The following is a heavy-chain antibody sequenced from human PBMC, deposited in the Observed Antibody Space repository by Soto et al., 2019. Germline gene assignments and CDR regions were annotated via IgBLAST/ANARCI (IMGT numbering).Heavy chain of an antibody. Sequence: EVQLVESGGGLVQPGGSLRLSCAASGFTFSSYWMHWVRQAPGKGLVWVSRINSDGSSTSYADSVKGRFTISRDNAKNTLYLQRNSLRAEDTAVYYCARRRGSSGLKTNFDYWGQGTLVTVSS. CDR1: GFTFSSYW. CDR3: ARRRGSSGLKTNFDY. CDR2: INSDGSST. J-gene: IGHJ4*02. V-gene: IGHV3-74*01. D-gene: IGHD6-19*01.